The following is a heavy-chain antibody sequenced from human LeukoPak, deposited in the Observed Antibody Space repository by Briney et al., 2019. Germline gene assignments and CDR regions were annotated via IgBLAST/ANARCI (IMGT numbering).Heavy chain of an antibody. CDR3: ASRGYYDSSGYQTLLDAFDI. V-gene: IGHV4-30-2*01. J-gene: IGHJ3*02. CDR2: IYHSGST. Sequence: PSETLSLTCAVSGGSISRGGYSWSWIRQPPGKGLERIGYIYHSGSTYYNPSLKSRVTISVDRSKNQFSLKLSSVTAADTAVYYCASRGYYDSSGYQTLLDAFDIWGQGTMVTVSS. CDR1: GGSISRGGYS. D-gene: IGHD3-22*01.